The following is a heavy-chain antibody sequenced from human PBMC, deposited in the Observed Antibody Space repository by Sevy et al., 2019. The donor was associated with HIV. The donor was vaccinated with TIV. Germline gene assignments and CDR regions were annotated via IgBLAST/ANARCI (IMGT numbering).Heavy chain of an antibody. D-gene: IGHD6-13*01. CDR2: INSDGSST. J-gene: IGHJ6*02. Sequence: GGSLRLSCAASGFTFSSYWMHWVRQAPGQGLMSVSRINSDGSSTSYADSVKGRFTISRDNAKNTLYLQMNSLRAEDTAVYYCAREAAAAGSYYYYYGMDVWGQGTTVTVSS. V-gene: IGHV3-74*01. CDR1: GFTFSSYW. CDR3: AREAAAAGSYYYYYGMDV.